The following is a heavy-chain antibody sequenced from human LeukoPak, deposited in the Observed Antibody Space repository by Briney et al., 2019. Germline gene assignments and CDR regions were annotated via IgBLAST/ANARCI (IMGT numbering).Heavy chain of an antibody. Sequence: GGSLRLSCAASGFTFSNYAMSWVRQAPGKGLEWASAISGSGGSGSGGSGSGGSTYYADSVKGRFTISRDNSKNTLYLQMSSLRAEDTAVYYCAKDWGRTTVVTPDYWGQGTLVTVSS. J-gene: IGHJ4*02. V-gene: IGHV3-23*01. CDR2: ISGSGGSGSGGSGSGGST. CDR1: GFTFSNYA. CDR3: AKDWGRTTVVTPDY. D-gene: IGHD4-23*01.